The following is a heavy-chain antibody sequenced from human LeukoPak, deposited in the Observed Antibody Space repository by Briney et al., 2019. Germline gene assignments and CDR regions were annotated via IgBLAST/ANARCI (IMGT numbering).Heavy chain of an antibody. J-gene: IGHJ4*02. CDR2: INHSGST. V-gene: IGHV4-34*01. CDR1: GGSFSGYY. D-gene: IGHD2-15*01. CDR3: ARDPYCSGGSCYPFDY. Sequence: SETLSLTCAVYGGSFSGYYWSWIRQPPGKGLEWIGEINHSGSTNYNPSLKSRVTISVDTSKNQFSLKLNSVTAADTAVYFCARDPYCSGGSCYPFDYWGQGILVTVSS.